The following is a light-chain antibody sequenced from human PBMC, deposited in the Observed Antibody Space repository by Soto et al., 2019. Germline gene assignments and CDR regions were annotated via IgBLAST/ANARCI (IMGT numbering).Light chain of an antibody. J-gene: IGKJ2*01. Sequence: DIQMTQSPSSLSSSVGDRVTITCRSSQSIFNCLNWYQQKPGKAPEVLIYAVSSLQIGVPSRLAGSGSGTDFTLTITDLRPEDSAIYYCQQTYSELVYTFGRGTKLEI. CDR1: QSIFNC. V-gene: IGKV1-39*01. CDR3: QQTYSELVYT. CDR2: AVS.